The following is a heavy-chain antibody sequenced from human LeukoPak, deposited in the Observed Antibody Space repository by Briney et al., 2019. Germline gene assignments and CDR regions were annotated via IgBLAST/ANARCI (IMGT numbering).Heavy chain of an antibody. V-gene: IGHV4-31*03. J-gene: IGHJ4*02. CDR1: GGSISNGDYY. Sequence: SETLSLTCSVSGGSISNGDYYWSWIRQHPGKGLEWIGYIHYSGSTYYSPSLKSRVTISVDTSKKQLPLKLSSVTAADTAVYECASVRVAANCSRYFDYWGQGTLVTVSS. D-gene: IGHD2-15*01. CDR2: IHYSGST. CDR3: ASVRVAANCSRYFDY.